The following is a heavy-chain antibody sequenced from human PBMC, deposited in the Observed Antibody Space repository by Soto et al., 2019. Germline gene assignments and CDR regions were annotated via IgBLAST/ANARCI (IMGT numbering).Heavy chain of an antibody. CDR2: IYYSGST. CDR1: GGSISSGGYY. V-gene: IGHV4-31*03. CDR3: ARQLTYYDFWSGYSIGWVDV. J-gene: IGHJ6*02. Sequence: SETLSLTCTVSGGSISSGGYYWSWIRQHPGKGLEWIGYIYYSGSTYYNPSLKSRVTISVDTSKNQFSLKLSSVTAADTALYYCARQLTYYDFWSGYSIGWVDVWGQGTTVTVSS. D-gene: IGHD3-3*01.